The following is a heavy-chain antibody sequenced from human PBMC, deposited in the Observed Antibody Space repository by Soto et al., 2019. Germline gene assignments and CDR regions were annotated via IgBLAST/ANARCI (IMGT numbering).Heavy chain of an antibody. J-gene: IGHJ6*02. CDR2: IRSKAYGGTT. Sequence: GGSLRLSCTASGFTFGDYAMSWFRQAPGKGLEWVGFIRSKAYGGTTEYAASVKGRFTISRDDSKSIAYLQMNSLKTGDTAVYYCTRDISRKWLRLRDYYYYGMDVWGQGTTVTVSS. D-gene: IGHD5-12*01. CDR1: GFTFGDYA. CDR3: TRDISRKWLRLRDYYYYGMDV. V-gene: IGHV3-49*03.